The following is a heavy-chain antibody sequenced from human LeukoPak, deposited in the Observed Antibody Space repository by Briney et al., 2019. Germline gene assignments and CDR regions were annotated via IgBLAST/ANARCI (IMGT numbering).Heavy chain of an antibody. CDR2: ISGSGGST. V-gene: IGHV3-23*01. CDR1: GFTFSSYA. J-gene: IGHJ4*02. D-gene: IGHD3-3*01. Sequence: GGSLRLSCAASGFTFSSYAMSWVRQAPGKGLEWVSAISGSGGSTYYADSVKGRFTISRDNSKDTLYLQMNSLRAEDTAVYCCAKVRYYDFWSGYSNYWGQGTLVTVSS. CDR3: AKVRYYDFWSGYSNY.